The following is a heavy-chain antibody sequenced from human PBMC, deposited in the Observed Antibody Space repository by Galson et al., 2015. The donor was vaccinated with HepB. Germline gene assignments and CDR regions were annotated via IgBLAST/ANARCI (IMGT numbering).Heavy chain of an antibody. J-gene: IGHJ6*02. V-gene: IGHV3-30*18. CDR2: ISYDGSNK. Sequence: LRLSCAVSGFTVGNNYMHWVRQAPGKGLEWVAVISYDGSNKYYADSVKGRFTISRDNSKNTLYLQMNSLRAEDTAVYYCAKDGGVVVVAATYGMDVWGQGTTVTVSS. CDR1: GFTVGNNY. CDR3: AKDGGVVVVAATYGMDV. D-gene: IGHD2-15*01.